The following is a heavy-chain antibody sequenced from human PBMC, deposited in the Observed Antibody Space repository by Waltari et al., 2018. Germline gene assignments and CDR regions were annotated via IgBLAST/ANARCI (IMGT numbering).Heavy chain of an antibody. D-gene: IGHD3-22*01. CDR2: INSDGRGT. V-gene: IGHV3-74*01. J-gene: IGHJ6*03. CDR1: GFTFSRYW. CDR3: AREPSPDSSGYFYYYMDV. Sequence: EVQLVESGGGLVQPGGSLRLSCAASGFTFSRYWMHLVRQAPGKGLVWVSRINSDGRGTIYADSVKGRFTISRDNAKNTLDLQLNSLRVEDTAVYYCAREPSPDSSGYFYYYMDVWGKGTTVTVSS.